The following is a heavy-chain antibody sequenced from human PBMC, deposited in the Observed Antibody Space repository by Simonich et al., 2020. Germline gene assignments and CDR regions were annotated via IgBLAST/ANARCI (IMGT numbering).Heavy chain of an antibody. CDR3: ARASRGTWWYYYFDY. CDR2: ISAYNGNT. Sequence: QVQLVQSGAEVKKPGASVKVSCKASGYTFTSYGISWVRQAPGQGLEWMGGISAYNGNTNCAQKLQGKGTMTTDTSTSTAYMELRSLRSDDTAVYYCARASRGTWWYYYFDYWGQGTLVTVSS. D-gene: IGHD2-15*01. V-gene: IGHV1-18*01. CDR1: GYTFTSYG. J-gene: IGHJ4*02.